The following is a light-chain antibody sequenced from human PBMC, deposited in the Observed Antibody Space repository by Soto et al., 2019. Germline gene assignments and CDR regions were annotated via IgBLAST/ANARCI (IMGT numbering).Light chain of an antibody. Sequence: DIQMTQSPSSLSASVGDRVTITCRASRTISSYLNWYQQKPGKAPNLLIYAASNLQGGVPSRFSGSGSGTDFTLTISGLQSEDSAVYFCQQYNNWPFSFGQGTRL. CDR2: AAS. J-gene: IGKJ5*01. CDR3: QQYNNWPFS. V-gene: IGKV1-39*01. CDR1: RTISSY.